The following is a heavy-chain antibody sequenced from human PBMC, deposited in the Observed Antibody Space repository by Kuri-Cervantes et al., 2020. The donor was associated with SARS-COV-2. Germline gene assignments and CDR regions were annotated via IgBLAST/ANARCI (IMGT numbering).Heavy chain of an antibody. J-gene: IGHJ1*01. CDR1: GGSFSGYY. Sequence: SETLSLTCAVYGGSFSGYYWSWIRQPPGKGLEWIGEINHSGSTNYNPSLKSRVTISVDTSKNQFSLKLSSVTAADTAVYYCARGGWVVVDADPEYFQHWGQGTLVTVSS. V-gene: IGHV4-34*01. CDR3: ARGGWVVVDADPEYFQH. D-gene: IGHD2-2*01. CDR2: INHSGST.